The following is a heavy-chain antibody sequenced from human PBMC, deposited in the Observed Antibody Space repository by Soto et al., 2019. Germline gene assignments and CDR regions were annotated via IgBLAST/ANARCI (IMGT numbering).Heavy chain of an antibody. Sequence: EVQLVESGGGLVQPGGSLRLSCAASGFTFSSYEMNWVRQAPGKGLEWVSYISSSGSTIYYADSVKGRFTISRDNAKNSLYLQMNSLRAEDTAVYYCARAFSEILWFGERVDYYGMDVWGQGTTVTVSS. CDR3: ARAFSEILWFGERVDYYGMDV. CDR1: GFTFSSYE. J-gene: IGHJ6*02. V-gene: IGHV3-48*03. D-gene: IGHD3-10*01. CDR2: ISSSGSTI.